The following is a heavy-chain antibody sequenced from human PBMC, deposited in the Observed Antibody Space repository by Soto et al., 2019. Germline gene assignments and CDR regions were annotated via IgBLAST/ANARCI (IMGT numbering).Heavy chain of an antibody. CDR1: GGSISSYY. CDR3: ARGGTMVRGVIAPDAFDI. CDR2: IYYSGST. V-gene: IGHV4-59*01. Sequence: SGTLSLTCTVSGGSISSYYWSWIRQPPGKGLEWIGYIYYSGSTNYNPSLKSRVTISVDTSKNQFSLKLSSVTAADTAVYYCARGGTMVRGVIAPDAFDIWGQGTMVTVSS. J-gene: IGHJ3*02. D-gene: IGHD3-10*01.